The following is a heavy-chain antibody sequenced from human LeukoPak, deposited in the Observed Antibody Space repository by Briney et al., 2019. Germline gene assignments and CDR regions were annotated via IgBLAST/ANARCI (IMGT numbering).Heavy chain of an antibody. Sequence: GGSLRLSCAASGFTFSSYAMSWVRQAPGKGLEWVSAISGSGGSTYYADSVKGRFTISRDNSKNTLYLQMNSLRAEDTAVYYCAVRGYSYGLDWYYYYYMDVWGKGTTVTVSS. D-gene: IGHD5-18*01. J-gene: IGHJ6*03. CDR2: ISGSGGST. CDR3: AVRGYSYGLDWYYYYYMDV. V-gene: IGHV3-23*01. CDR1: GFTFSSYA.